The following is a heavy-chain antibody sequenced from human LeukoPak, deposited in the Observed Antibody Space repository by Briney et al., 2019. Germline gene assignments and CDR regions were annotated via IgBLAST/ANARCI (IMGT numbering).Heavy chain of an antibody. V-gene: IGHV4-39*07. CDR3: ARGIRTMIALFDY. D-gene: IGHD3-22*01. J-gene: IGHJ4*02. Sequence: SETLSLTCTVSGGSISSSSYYWGWIRQPPGKGLEWIGSIYYSGSTYYNPSLKSRVTISVDTSKNQFSLKLSSVTAADTAVYYCARGIRTMIALFDYWGQGTLVTVSS. CDR2: IYYSGST. CDR1: GGSISSSSYY.